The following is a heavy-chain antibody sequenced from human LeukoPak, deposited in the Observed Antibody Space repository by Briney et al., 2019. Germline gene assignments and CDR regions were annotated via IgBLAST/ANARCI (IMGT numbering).Heavy chain of an antibody. J-gene: IGHJ6*03. D-gene: IGHD6-19*01. CDR2: ISSRSSYI. CDR1: GFTFSRYN. CDR3: ARDAQWLVPEGYYYYMDV. V-gene: IGHV3-21*01. Sequence: GGSLRLSCAGSGFTFSRYNMNWFRQAPGKGLERVSSISSRSSYIFYADSVKGRFTISRDNAKSSLYLQMNIMGAEDTAVYYCARDAQWLVPEGYYYYMDVWGKGTTVTVSS.